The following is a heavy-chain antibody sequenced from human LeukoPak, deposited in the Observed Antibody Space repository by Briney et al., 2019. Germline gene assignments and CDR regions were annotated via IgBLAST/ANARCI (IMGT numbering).Heavy chain of an antibody. CDR2: IYYSGST. J-gene: IGHJ4*02. V-gene: IGHV4-59*01. D-gene: IGHD4-17*01. CDR1: GGSISSYY. CDR3: ARFLYGDPYYFDY. Sequence: PSETLSLTCTVSGGSISSYYWSWIRQPPGKGLEWIGYIYYSGSTNYNPSLKSRVTISVDTSKNQFSLKLSSVIAADTAVYYCARFLYGDPYYFDYWGQGTLVTVSS.